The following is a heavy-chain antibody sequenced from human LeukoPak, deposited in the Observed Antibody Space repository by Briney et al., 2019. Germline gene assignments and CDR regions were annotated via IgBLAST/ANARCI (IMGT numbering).Heavy chain of an antibody. J-gene: IGHJ6*03. Sequence: GGSLRLSCAASGFTFSSYAMSWVRQAPGKGLEWVSAISGSGGSTYYADSVKGRFTISRDNSKNTLYLQMNSLRAEDTAVYYCAKIPQEGSGWYVGGDYYYMDVWGKGTTVTVSS. V-gene: IGHV3-23*01. CDR1: GFTFSSYA. CDR3: AKIPQEGSGWYVGGDYYYMDV. D-gene: IGHD6-19*01. CDR2: ISGSGGST.